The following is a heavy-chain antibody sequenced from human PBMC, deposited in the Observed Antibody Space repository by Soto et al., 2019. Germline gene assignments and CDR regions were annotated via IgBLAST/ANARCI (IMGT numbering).Heavy chain of an antibody. D-gene: IGHD2-15*01. J-gene: IGHJ4*02. V-gene: IGHV3-49*03. CDR3: TRDLRPWCSGGSCSIDY. CDR1: GFTFGDYA. CDR2: IRSKAYGGTT. Sequence: QPGGSLRLSCTASGFTFGDYAMSWFRQAPGKGLEWVGFIRSKAYGGTTEYAASVKGRFTISRDDSKSIAYLQMNSLKTEDTAVYYCTRDLRPWCSGGSCSIDYWGQGTLVTV.